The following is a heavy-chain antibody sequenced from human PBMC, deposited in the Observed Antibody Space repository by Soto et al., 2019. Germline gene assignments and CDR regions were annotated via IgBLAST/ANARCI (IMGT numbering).Heavy chain of an antibody. CDR1: GFTFDDYA. D-gene: IGHD2-2*01. V-gene: IGHV3-9*01. CDR3: AKGGQLLTEGGGY. Sequence: EVQLVESGGGLVQPGRSLRLSCAASGFTFDDYAMHWVRQAPGKGLEWDSGISWNSGRIGYADSVKGRFTISRDNAKNSLYLQTNSLRAEDTALYYCAKGGQLLTEGGGYWGQGTLVTVSS. CDR2: ISWNSGRI. J-gene: IGHJ4*02.